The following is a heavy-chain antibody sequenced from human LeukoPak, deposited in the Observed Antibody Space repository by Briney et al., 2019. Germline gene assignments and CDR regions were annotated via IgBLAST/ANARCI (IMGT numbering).Heavy chain of an antibody. D-gene: IGHD2/OR15-2a*01. V-gene: IGHV4-59*01. Sequence: PSETLSLTCTVSGASSSSYYWSWIRQPPGKGLEWIGYISHTGSTKYSPSLESRVTISVDRSNNQVSLRLTSVNSADTAIYYCAREEGNWFDPWGQGTLVTVSS. CDR2: ISHTGST. J-gene: IGHJ5*02. CDR3: AREEGNWFDP. CDR1: GASSSSYY.